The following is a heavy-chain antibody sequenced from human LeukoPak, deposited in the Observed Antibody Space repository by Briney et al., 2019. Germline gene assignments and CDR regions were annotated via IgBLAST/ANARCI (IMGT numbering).Heavy chain of an antibody. V-gene: IGHV4-59*01. D-gene: IGHD3-10*01. CDR2: IYYSGST. J-gene: IGHJ4*02. CDR3: ARDGPNYRFDH. Sequence: SETLSLTCTVSGGSISSYYWSWIRQPPGKGLEWIGYIYYSGSTNYNTSLQSRVAISVDTSKNQYSLKLNSVTAADTAVYYCARDGPNYRFDHWGQGTLVTVSS. CDR1: GGSISSYY.